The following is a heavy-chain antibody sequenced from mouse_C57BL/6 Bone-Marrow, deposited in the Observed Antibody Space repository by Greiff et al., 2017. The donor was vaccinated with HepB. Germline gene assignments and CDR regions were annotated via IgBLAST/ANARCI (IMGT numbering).Heavy chain of an antibody. D-gene: IGHD1-1*01. CDR1: GFTFSSYA. V-gene: IGHV5-4*01. J-gene: IGHJ2*01. CDR2: ISDGGSYT. CDR3: ARDSIYYYGSYYFDY. Sequence: EVKLMESGGGLVKPGGSLKLSCAASGFTFSSYAMSWVRQTPEKRLEWVATISDGGSYTYYPDNVKGRFTISRDNAKNNLYLQMSHLKSEDTAMYYCARDSIYYYGSYYFDYWGQGTTLTVSS.